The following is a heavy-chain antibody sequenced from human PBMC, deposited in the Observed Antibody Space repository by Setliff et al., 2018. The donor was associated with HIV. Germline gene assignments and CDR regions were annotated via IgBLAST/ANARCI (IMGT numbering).Heavy chain of an antibody. V-gene: IGHV4-4*02. J-gene: IGHJ4*02. CDR2: IYHSGST. CDR1: GASINSNNW. D-gene: IGHD3-22*01. CDR3: ARQGYYYDNSGYFTI. Sequence: SETLSLTCAVSGASINSNNWWSWVRQPPGKGLEWMGEIYHSGSTNSNPSLRSRVTISVDKSKNQLSLKLSSVTAADTAVYYCARQGYYYDNSGYFTIWGQGTLVTVSS.